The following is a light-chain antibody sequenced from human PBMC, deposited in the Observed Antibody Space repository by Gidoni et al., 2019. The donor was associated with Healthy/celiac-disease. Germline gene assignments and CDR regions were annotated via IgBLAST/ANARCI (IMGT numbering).Light chain of an antibody. Sequence: QSMLTQPPSASGTPGQRVTISCSGRSSNIGSNYVYWYQQLTGTAPKILIYTNDQRPSGVPDLFSGSKSGTSASLAISGLRSEDEGDFHCVAWDDTLSGWVFGGGTKLTVL. J-gene: IGLJ3*02. V-gene: IGLV1-47*01. CDR3: VAWDDTLSGWV. CDR2: TND. CDR1: SSNIGSNY.